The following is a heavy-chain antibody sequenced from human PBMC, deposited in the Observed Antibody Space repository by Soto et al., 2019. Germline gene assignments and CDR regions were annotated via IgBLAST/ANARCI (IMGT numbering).Heavy chain of an antibody. CDR3: AKDNGVPAAPSALQHWFDP. Sequence: QVQLVESGGGVVQPGRSLRLSCAASGFTFSSYGMHWVRQAPGKGLEWVAVISYDGSNKYYADSVKGRFAISRDNSKNTMYLAMNSLRGVDTAVYYCAKDNGVPAAPSALQHWFDPWGQGTLVTVSS. D-gene: IGHD2-2*01. J-gene: IGHJ5*02. CDR2: ISYDGSNK. V-gene: IGHV3-30*18. CDR1: GFTFSSYG.